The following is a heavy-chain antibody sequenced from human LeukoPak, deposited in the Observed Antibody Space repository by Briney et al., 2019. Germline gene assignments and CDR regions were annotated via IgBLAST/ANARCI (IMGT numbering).Heavy chain of an antibody. Sequence: SETLSLTCTVSGGSISIDYWSWIRQPPGKGLEWIGYIYYSGSTNYNPSLKSRVTISVDTSKNQFSLKLSSVTAADTAVYYCARMGSRYSSSPPDYYYYYYGMDVWGQGTTVTVSS. V-gene: IGHV4-59*08. D-gene: IGHD6-13*01. CDR2: IYYSGST. CDR1: GGSISIDY. J-gene: IGHJ6*02. CDR3: ARMGSRYSSSPPDYYYYYYGMDV.